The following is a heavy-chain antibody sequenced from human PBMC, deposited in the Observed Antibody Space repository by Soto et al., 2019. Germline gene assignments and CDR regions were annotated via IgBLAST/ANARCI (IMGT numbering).Heavy chain of an antibody. V-gene: IGHV3-48*03. D-gene: IGHD3-10*01. CDR3: ARELLLWFGEPNNYFDY. Sequence: RRLSCAASGFTFSSYEMNWVRQAPGKGLEWVSYISSSGSTIYYADSVKGRFTISRDNAKNSLYLQMNSLRAEDTAVYYCARELLLWFGEPNNYFDYWGQGTLVTVSS. CDR1: GFTFSSYE. J-gene: IGHJ4*02. CDR2: ISSSGSTI.